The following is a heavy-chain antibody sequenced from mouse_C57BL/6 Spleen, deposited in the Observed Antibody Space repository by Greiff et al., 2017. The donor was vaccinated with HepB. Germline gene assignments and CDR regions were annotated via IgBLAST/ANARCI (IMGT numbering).Heavy chain of an antibody. CDR1: GYTFTSYW. Sequence: VKLQQPGAELVRPGTSVKLSCKASGYTFTSYWMHWVKQRPGQGLEWIGVIDPSDSYTNYNQKFKGKATLTVDTSSSTAYMQLSSLTSEDSAVYYCAYGYYGYAMDYWGQGTSVTVSS. CDR2: IDPSDSYT. D-gene: IGHD2-3*01. CDR3: AYGYYGYAMDY. V-gene: IGHV1-59*01. J-gene: IGHJ4*01.